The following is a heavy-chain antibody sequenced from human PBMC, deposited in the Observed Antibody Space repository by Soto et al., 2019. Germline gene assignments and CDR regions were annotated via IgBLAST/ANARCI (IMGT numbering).Heavy chain of an antibody. CDR1: GYTLTSYG. CDR3: AIGVHQLLYHWYFDL. V-gene: IGHV1-18*01. CDR2: ISAYNGNT. D-gene: IGHD2-2*02. J-gene: IGHJ2*01. Sequence: QVQLVQSGAEVKKPGASVKLSCKASGYTLTSYGISWVRQAPGQGLEWMGWISAYNGNTNYAQKLQGRVTMTTDTSTSTAYMELRSLRSDDTAVYYCAIGVHQLLYHWYFDLWGRGTLVTVSS.